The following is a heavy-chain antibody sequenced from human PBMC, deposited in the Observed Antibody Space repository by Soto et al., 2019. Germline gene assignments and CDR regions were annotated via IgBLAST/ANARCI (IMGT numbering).Heavy chain of an antibody. CDR2: VYFSGST. CDR3: ARIPVDTYMIYWSDP. D-gene: IGHD3-16*01. J-gene: IGHJ5*02. CDR1: GDSVSSGDYY. V-gene: IGHV4-61*08. Sequence: TLSLTCSVSGDSVSSGDYYWSWIRQPPGKGLEWIGHVYFSGSTNYIPSLKSRLTMSVDTAKNQFSLKPNSVTAADTAVYYCARIPVDTYMIYWSDPWGQGTQVTVSS.